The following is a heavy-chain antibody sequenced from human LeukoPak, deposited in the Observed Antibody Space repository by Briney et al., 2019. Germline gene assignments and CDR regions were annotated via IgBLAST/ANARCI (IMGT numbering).Heavy chain of an antibody. D-gene: IGHD3-10*01. Sequence: GRSLRLSCGASGFPFSSHGMHWVRQAPGKGLEWVAFIWYDGSDTYYADSVKGRFTISRDNSKNTLSLQMNSLRAEDTAVFYCARSIYASGSYYAFDIWGQGTMVTVSS. CDR2: IWYDGSDT. V-gene: IGHV3-33*01. J-gene: IGHJ3*02. CDR3: ARSIYASGSYYAFDI. CDR1: GFPFSSHG.